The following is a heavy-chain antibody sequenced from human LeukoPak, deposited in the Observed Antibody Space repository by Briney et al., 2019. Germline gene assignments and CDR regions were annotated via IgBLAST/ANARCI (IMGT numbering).Heavy chain of an antibody. CDR3: ASMGVYDSPENFDY. J-gene: IGHJ4*02. V-gene: IGHV3-48*04. Sequence: GGSLRLSCAASGFTFSSYSMNWVRQAPGKGLEWVSYISSSSSTIYYADSVKGRFTISRDNAKNSLYLQMNSLRAEDTAVYYCASMGVYDSPENFDYWGQGTLVTVSS. D-gene: IGHD3-22*01. CDR1: GFTFSSYS. CDR2: ISSSSSTI.